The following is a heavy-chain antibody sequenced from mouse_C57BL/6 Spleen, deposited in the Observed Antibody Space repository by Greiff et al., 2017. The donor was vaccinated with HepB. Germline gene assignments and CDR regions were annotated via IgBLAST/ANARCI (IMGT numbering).Heavy chain of an antibody. D-gene: IGHD1-1*01. V-gene: IGHV3-6*01. CDR2: ISYDGSN. Sequence: VQLKESGPGLVKPSQSLSLTCSVTGYSITSGYYWNWIRQFPGNKLEWMGYISYDGSNNYNPSLKNRIPITRDTSKNQFFLKLNPVTTEDTATYCCARLLRVLGMDYWGQGTSVTVSS. J-gene: IGHJ4*01. CDR1: GYSITSGYY. CDR3: ARLLRVLGMDY.